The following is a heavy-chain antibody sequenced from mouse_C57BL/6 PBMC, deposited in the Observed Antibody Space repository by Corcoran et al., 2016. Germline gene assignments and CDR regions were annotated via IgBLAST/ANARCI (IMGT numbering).Heavy chain of an antibody. CDR2: INPNNGGT. CDR1: GYTFTDYY. V-gene: IGHV1-26*01. D-gene: IGHD1-1*01. Sequence: EVQLQQSGPELVKPGASVKISCKASGYTFTDYYMNWVKQSHGKSLEWIGDINPNNGGTSYNQKFKGKATLTVDKSSSTAYMELRSLTSEDSAVYYCARSYYGRRDYAMDYWGQGTSVTVSS. CDR3: ARSYYGRRDYAMDY. J-gene: IGHJ4*01.